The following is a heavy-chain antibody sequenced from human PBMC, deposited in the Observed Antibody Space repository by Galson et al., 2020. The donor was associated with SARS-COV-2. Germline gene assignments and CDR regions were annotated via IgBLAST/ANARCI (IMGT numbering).Heavy chain of an antibody. CDR1: GSHNSPAW. J-gene: IGHJ4*02. CDR2: VKSKTSGGTT. D-gene: IGHD6-19*01. Sequence: GGSLRLSCAASGSHNSPAWMSWVRQATGRGLEWIALVKSKTSGGTTDYAAPVKGRFTILRDDSKSTVHLQMNSLNTEDKAVDYCVADVAEAGYGEFDYWAQGTLVTVSS. V-gene: IGHV3-15*01. CDR3: VADVAEAGYGEFDY.